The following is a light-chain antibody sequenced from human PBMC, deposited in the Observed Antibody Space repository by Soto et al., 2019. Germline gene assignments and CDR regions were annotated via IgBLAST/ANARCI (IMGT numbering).Light chain of an antibody. CDR3: HQYKNLPLT. Sequence: EIVMTQSPATLSVSTGERATLSCWASQSVSSNLAWYQQKPGQAPRLLIYDVSTRATGIPTRFSGSGSGTVFTLTLRTLLSAYFTVYYCHQYKNLPLTFXGWTKADIK. V-gene: IGKV3D-15*01. J-gene: IGKJ4*01. CDR2: DVS. CDR1: QSVSSN.